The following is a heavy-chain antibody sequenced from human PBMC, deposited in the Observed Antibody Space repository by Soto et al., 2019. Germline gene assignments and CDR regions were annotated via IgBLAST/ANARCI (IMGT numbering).Heavy chain of an antibody. D-gene: IGHD6-13*01. V-gene: IGHV3-21*01. CDR2: ISSSSSYI. Sequence: GGSLRLSCAASGFTFSSYSMNWVRQAPGKGLEWVSSISSSSSYIYYADSVKGRFTISRDNAKNSLYLQMNSLRSEDTAVYYCARDTEDIAAAGYDLYYYYYGMDVWGQGTTVTV. CDR1: GFTFSSYS. J-gene: IGHJ6*02. CDR3: ARDTEDIAAAGYDLYYYYYGMDV.